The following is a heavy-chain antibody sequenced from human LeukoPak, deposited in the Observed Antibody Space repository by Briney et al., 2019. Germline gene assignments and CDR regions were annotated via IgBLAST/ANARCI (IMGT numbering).Heavy chain of an antibody. CDR2: IYHSGST. CDR3: ARWVGVYCSSTSCPFFDY. J-gene: IGHJ4*02. CDR1: GYSISSGYY. Sequence: SETLSLTCTVSGYSISSGYYWGWIRQPPGKGLEWIGSIYHSGSTYYNPSLKSRVTISVDTSKNQFSLKLSSVTAADTAVYYCARWVGVYCSSTSCPFFDYWGQGTLVTVSS. V-gene: IGHV4-38-2*02. D-gene: IGHD2-2*01.